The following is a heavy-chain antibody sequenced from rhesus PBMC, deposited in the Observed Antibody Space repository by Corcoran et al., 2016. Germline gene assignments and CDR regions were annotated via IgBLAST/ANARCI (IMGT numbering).Heavy chain of an antibody. CDR1: GGSISSSY. J-gene: IGHJ4*01. CDR3: VRGGYCSSSYCSSFDY. CDR2: IYGSGGSP. Sequence: QLQLQESGPGLVKPSETLSVTCAVSGGSISSSYWSWIRQAPGKGLEWSGYIYGSGGSPTYNPSLKRRVTLSVDTSKNQFSLKLSSVTAADTAVYYCVRGGYCSSSYCSSFDYWGQGVPVTVSS. V-gene: IGHV4-169*01. D-gene: IGHD2-15*01.